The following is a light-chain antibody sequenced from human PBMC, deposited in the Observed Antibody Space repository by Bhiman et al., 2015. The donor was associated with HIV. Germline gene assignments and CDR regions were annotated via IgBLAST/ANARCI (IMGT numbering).Light chain of an antibody. CDR2: DNN. Sequence: QSVLTQPPSVSGAPGQRVTISCTGSSSNIGAGYDVHWYQQLPGTAPKLLIYDNNNRPSGVPDRFSGSKSGTSASLAITGLQAEDEADYYCGIWNSTVSAYVFGAGTTVTVL. CDR1: SSNIGAGYD. V-gene: IGLV1-40*01. CDR3: GIWNSTVSAYV. J-gene: IGLJ1*01.